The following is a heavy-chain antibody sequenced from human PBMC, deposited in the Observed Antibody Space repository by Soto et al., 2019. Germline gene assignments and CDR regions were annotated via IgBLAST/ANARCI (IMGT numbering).Heavy chain of an antibody. CDR3: AKSAVLPSAPGWFDS. D-gene: IGHD2-8*01. CDR1: GFSFNNYG. V-gene: IGHV3-23*01. Sequence: GSLRLSCAASGFSFNNYGMSWVRQAPGKGLEWVSFINVSGDRRYYADSVKGRFTISRDNSKNTLYLQVNSLRAEDTAVYYCAKSAVLPSAPGWFDSWGQVTLVTVSS. J-gene: IGHJ5*01. CDR2: INVSGDRR.